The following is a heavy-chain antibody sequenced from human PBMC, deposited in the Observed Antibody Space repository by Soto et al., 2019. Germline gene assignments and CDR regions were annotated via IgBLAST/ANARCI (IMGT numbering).Heavy chain of an antibody. V-gene: IGHV1-8*01. CDR3: ARTYYYDSSGYWKFDP. J-gene: IGHJ5*02. D-gene: IGHD3-22*01. Sequence: SVKVSCKASGGTFTSYDINWVRQATGQGLEWMGWMNPNSGNTGYAQKFQGRVTMTRNTSISTAYMELSSLRSEDTAVYYCARTYYYDSSGYWKFDPWGQGTLVTVSS. CDR2: MNPNSGNT. CDR1: GGTFTSYD.